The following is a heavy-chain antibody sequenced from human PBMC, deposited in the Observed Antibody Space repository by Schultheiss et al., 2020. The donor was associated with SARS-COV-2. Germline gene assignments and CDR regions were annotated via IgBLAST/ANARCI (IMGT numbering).Heavy chain of an antibody. CDR2: IIPILGIA. J-gene: IGHJ3*02. CDR1: GYTFTGYY. V-gene: IGHV1-69*02. D-gene: IGHD6-6*01. CDR3: ARYRGTYSSSSNDAFDI. Sequence: SVKVSCKASGYTFTGYYMHWVRQAPGQGLEWMGRIIPILGIANYAQKFQGRVTITADKSTSTAYMELSRLRSDDTAVYYCARYRGTYSSSSNDAFDIWGQGTMVTVSS.